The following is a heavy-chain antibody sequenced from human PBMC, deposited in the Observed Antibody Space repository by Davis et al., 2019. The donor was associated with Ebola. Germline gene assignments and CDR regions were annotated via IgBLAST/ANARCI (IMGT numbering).Heavy chain of an antibody. CDR2: INWNGGST. J-gene: IGHJ5*02. V-gene: IGHV3-20*04. CDR1: GFTFSSYW. CDR3: ARGDVVVPATPDFDP. D-gene: IGHD2-2*01. Sequence: GGSLRLSCAASGFTFSSYWMSWVRQAPGKGLEWVSGINWNGGSTGYADSVKGRFTISRDNAKNSLYLQMNSLRAEDTAVYYCARGDVVVPATPDFDPWGQGTLVTVSS.